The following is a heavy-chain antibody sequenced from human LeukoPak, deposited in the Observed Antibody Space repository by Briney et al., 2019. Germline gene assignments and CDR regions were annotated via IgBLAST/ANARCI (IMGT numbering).Heavy chain of an antibody. D-gene: IGHD3-3*01. Sequence: ASVKVSCKASGYTFTSYDINWVRQATGQGLEWMGWMNPNSGNTGYAQKIQGRVTMTRNTSIRTAYMELSSLRSEDTAVYYCARRYYDFWSGYYPLDYWGQGTLVTVSS. V-gene: IGHV1-8*01. J-gene: IGHJ4*02. CDR2: MNPNSGNT. CDR1: GYTFTSYD. CDR3: ARRYYDFWSGYYPLDY.